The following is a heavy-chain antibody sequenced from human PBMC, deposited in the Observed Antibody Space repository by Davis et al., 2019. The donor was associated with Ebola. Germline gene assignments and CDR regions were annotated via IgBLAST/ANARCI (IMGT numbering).Heavy chain of an antibody. D-gene: IGHD5-24*01. V-gene: IGHV3-15*07. Sequence: GESLKISCAASGFTFSNAWMNWVRQAPGKGLEWVGRIKSKTDGGTTDYAAPVKGRFTISRDDSKNTLYLQMNSLKTEDTAVYYCTTVSRWLQLGSDYWGQGTLVTVSS. CDR1: GFTFSNAW. CDR2: IKSKTDGGTT. CDR3: TTVSRWLQLGSDY. J-gene: IGHJ4*02.